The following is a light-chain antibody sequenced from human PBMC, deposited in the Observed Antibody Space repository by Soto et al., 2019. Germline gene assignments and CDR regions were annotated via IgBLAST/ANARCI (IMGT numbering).Light chain of an antibody. Sequence: QSVLTQPPSASGTPGQRVTMSCSGSGSNIGPNYVYWFQQFPGTAPKLLIYNNDQRPSGVPDRFSVSKSGTSASLGISGLRSEDEADYYCAAWDDSLSGRVFGGGTKLTVL. J-gene: IGLJ3*02. CDR2: NND. CDR1: GSNIGPNY. V-gene: IGLV1-47*02. CDR3: AAWDDSLSGRV.